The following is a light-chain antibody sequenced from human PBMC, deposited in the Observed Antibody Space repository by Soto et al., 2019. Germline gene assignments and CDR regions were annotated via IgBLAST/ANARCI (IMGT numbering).Light chain of an antibody. V-gene: IGKV3-11*01. CDR2: DAS. J-gene: IGKJ4*01. Sequence: EIVLTQSPATLYLSPGERATLSCRASQSVSSYLAWYQQKPGQAPRLLIYDASNRATGIPARFSGSGSGTDFTLTISSLEPDDFALYYCQERSDSPSTFGGGTKVHIK. CDR1: QSVSSY. CDR3: QERSDSPST.